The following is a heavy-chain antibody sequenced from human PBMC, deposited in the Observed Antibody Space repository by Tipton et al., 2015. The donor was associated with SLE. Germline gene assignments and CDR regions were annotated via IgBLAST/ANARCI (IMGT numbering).Heavy chain of an antibody. V-gene: IGHV4-59*01. CDR1: GGSISSYY. J-gene: IGHJ4*02. CDR3: ARASVECSSTSCYGRQLDN. Sequence: TLSLTCTVSGGSISSYYWSWIRQPPGKGLEWIGYIYYSGSTNYNPSLKSRVTISEDTSKNQFSLKLSSVTAADTAVYYCARASVECSSTSCYGRQLDNWGQGTLVTVSS. CDR2: IYYSGST. D-gene: IGHD2-2*01.